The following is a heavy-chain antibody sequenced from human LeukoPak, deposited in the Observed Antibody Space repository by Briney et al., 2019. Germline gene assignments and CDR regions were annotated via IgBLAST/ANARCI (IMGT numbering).Heavy chain of an antibody. Sequence: SETLSLTCTVSGASISSYYWGWIRQPPGKGLEWIGYILNTGSANYNPSLKSRVTMSIDTSKNQFSLKLTSVTAADTAVYYCARDKALRNWYFDLWGRGTLATVSS. J-gene: IGHJ2*01. V-gene: IGHV4-59*01. CDR3: ARDKALRNWYFDL. CDR1: GASISSYY. CDR2: ILNTGSA.